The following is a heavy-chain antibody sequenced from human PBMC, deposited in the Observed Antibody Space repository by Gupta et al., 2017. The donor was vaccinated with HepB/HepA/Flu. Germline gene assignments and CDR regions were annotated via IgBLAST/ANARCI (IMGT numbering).Heavy chain of an antibody. CDR2: IGGGGTTT. CDR3: AKRVGVGYYFDY. Sequence: EVQLLESGGGLVQPGGSLRLSCAASGFTFSTYVMTWVRQAPGMGLEWVSVIGGGGTTTYYADSVKGRFTISRDNSKNTLYLQMNSRRDEDTAVYYCAKRVGVGYYFDYWGRGNPGHRRL. CDR1: GFTFSTYV. V-gene: IGHV3-23*01. J-gene: IGHJ4*02. D-gene: IGHD1-26*01.